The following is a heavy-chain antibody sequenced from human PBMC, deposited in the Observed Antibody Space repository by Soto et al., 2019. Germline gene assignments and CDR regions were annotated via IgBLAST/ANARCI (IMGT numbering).Heavy chain of an antibody. Sequence: PGGSLRLSCAASGFTFSSYWMSWVRQAPGKGLEWVANIKQDGSEKYYVDSVKGRFTISRDNAKNSLYLQMNSLRAEDTAVYYCARDRRVWSSEYFDYWGQGTLVTV. V-gene: IGHV3-7*01. D-gene: IGHD3-10*01. J-gene: IGHJ4*02. CDR2: IKQDGSEK. CDR1: GFTFSSYW. CDR3: ARDRRVWSSEYFDY.